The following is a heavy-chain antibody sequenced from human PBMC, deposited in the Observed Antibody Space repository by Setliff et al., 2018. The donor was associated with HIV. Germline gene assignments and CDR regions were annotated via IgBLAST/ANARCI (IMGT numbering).Heavy chain of an antibody. V-gene: IGHV3-21*01. CDR1: GFTFSSYS. D-gene: IGHD2-2*01. J-gene: IGHJ6*03. CDR3: ARVPPRASYYYYYMDA. Sequence: GGSLRLSCAASGFTFSSYSMNWVRQAPGKGLEWVSSISSSSSYIYYADSVKGRFTISRDNAKNSLYLQMNSLRAEDTAVYYCARVPPRASYYYYYMDAWGKGTKVTVS. CDR2: ISSSSSYI.